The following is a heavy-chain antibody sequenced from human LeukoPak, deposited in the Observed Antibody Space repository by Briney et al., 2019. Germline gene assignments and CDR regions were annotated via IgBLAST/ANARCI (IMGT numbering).Heavy chain of an antibody. J-gene: IGHJ1*01. CDR1: GFTFSNYN. Sequence: GGSLRLSCAASGFTFSNYNMNWVRQAPGKGLEWVSTISSSRSSYIYYADSVKGRFTISRDNAKNSLYLQMNCLRAEDTAVYYCARDPPSFQYWGQGTLVIVSA. CDR3: ARDPPSFQY. CDR2: ISSSRSSYI. V-gene: IGHV3-21*01.